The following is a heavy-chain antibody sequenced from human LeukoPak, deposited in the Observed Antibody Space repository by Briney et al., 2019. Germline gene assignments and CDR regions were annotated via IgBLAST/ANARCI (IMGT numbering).Heavy chain of an antibody. CDR2: IYYSGST. V-gene: IGHV4-31*03. CDR3: AREARSTYQYYSYYFGLDV. Sequence: SETLSLTCTVSGGSISSGGYYWTWIRQHPGRGLEWIGYIYYSGSTYYNPSLKSRVTLSIDTSENQFSLKLSAVTASDTAVYYCAREARSTYQYYSYYFGLDVWGQGTTVTVSS. J-gene: IGHJ6*02. CDR1: GGSISSGGYY. D-gene: IGHD2-2*01.